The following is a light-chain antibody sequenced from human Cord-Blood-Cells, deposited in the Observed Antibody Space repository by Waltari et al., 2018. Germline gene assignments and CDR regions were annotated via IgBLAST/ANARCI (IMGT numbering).Light chain of an antibody. J-gene: IGLJ3*02. CDR1: SSDVGSYNL. V-gene: IGLV2-23*01. CDR2: EGS. CDR3: CSYAGSSTSWV. Sequence: QSALTQPASVSGSPGQSITISCTGTSSDVGSYNLVSWYQQHPGKAPNLMIYEGSKRPLGVSNRFSGSKSGNTASLTISGLQAEDEADYYCCSYAGSSTSWVFGGGTKLTVL.